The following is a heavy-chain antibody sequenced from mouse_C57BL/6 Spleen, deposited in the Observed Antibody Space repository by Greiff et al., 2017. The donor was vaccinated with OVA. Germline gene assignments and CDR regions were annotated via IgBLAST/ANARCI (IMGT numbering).Heavy chain of an antibody. D-gene: IGHD1-1*01. CDR3: ARSLYYGSSYRFDY. CDR1: GYTFTSYW. CDR2: IDPSDSYT. J-gene: IGHJ2*01. V-gene: IGHV1-69*01. Sequence: VQLQQPGAELVMPGASVKLSCKASGYTFTSYWMHWVKQRPGQGLEWIGEIDPSDSYTNYNQKFKGKSTLTVDKSSSTAYMQLSSLTSEDSAVYYCARSLYYGSSYRFDYWGQGTTLTVSS.